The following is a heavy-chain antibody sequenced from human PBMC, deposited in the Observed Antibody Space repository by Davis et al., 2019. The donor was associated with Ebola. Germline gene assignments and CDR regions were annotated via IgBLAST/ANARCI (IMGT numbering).Heavy chain of an antibody. D-gene: IGHD5-18*01. J-gene: IGHJ6*02. V-gene: IGHV1-18*01. CDR1: GYTFKNYA. Sequence: ASVKVSCKASGYTFKNYALSWVRQAPGQGLEWMGWISAYNGNTNYAQILQGRVTMTTDTSTGTAYLDLRSLRSEDTAVYYCASSGAAMVLFYYGMDVWGQGTTVTVSS. CDR2: ISAYNGNT. CDR3: ASSGAAMVLFYYGMDV.